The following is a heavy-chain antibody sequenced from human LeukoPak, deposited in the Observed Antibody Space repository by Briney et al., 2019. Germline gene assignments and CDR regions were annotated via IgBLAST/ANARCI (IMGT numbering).Heavy chain of an antibody. CDR1: GGSFSGYY. V-gene: IGHV4-34*01. CDR3: ARGLPDIVVVPAATGWFDP. J-gene: IGHJ5*02. CDR2: INHSGST. Sequence: SETLSLTCAVYGGSFSGYYWSWIRQPPGKGLEWFGEINHSGSTNYNPSHKSRVTISVDTSKNQFSLKLSSVTAADTAVYYCARGLPDIVVVPAATGWFDPWGQGTLVTVSS. D-gene: IGHD2-2*01.